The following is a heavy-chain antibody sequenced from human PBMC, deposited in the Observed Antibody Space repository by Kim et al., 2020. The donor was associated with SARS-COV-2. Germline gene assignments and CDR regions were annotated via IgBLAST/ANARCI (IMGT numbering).Heavy chain of an antibody. Sequence: YNPSLKSRVTISVDTSKNQFALKLSSVTAADTAVYYCAKVGPGGGGAAGPWGQGTLVTVSS. D-gene: IGHD6-13*01. V-gene: IGHV4-31*02. CDR3: AKVGPGGGGAAGP. J-gene: IGHJ5*02.